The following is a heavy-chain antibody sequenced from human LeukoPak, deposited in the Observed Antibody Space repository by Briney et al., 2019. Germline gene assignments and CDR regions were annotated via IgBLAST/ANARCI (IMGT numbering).Heavy chain of an antibody. V-gene: IGHV4-39*07. D-gene: IGHD1-26*01. CDR2: IYYSGST. CDR3: ASGPFIVGGASLIDY. CDR1: GGSISSSSYY. Sequence: PSETLSLTCTVSGGSISSSSYYWGWIRQPPGKGLEWIGSIYYSGSTYSNPSLKSRVTISVDTSKNQFSLKLSSVTAADTAVYYCASGPFIVGGASLIDYWGQGTLVTVSS. J-gene: IGHJ4*02.